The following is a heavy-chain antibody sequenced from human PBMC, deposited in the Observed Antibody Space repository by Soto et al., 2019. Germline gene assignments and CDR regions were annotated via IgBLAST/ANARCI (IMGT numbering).Heavy chain of an antibody. J-gene: IGHJ6*02. CDR2: ISSSSSTI. D-gene: IGHD3-22*01. Sequence: GGSLRLSCAASGFTFSSYSMNWVRQAPGKGLEWVSYISSSSSTIYYADSVKGRCTISRDNAKNSLYLQMNSLRDEDTAVYYCARDRSEYYYDSSGYYWSYYYYYGMDVWGQGTTVTVSS. V-gene: IGHV3-48*02. CDR3: ARDRSEYYYDSSGYYWSYYYYYGMDV. CDR1: GFTFSSYS.